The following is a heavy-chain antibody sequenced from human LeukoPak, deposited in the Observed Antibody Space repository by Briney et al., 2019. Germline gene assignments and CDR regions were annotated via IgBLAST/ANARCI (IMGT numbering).Heavy chain of an antibody. J-gene: IGHJ4*02. CDR1: GFTFSNAW. V-gene: IGHV3-15*01. CDR3: ATDKGARDF. D-gene: IGHD6-6*01. CDR2: IKSKTDGGTT. Sequence: GGSLRLSCAASGFTFSNAWMSWVRQAPGKGLEWVGRIKSKTDGGTTDYAAPVKGRFTISRDDSQNTLYLQMTGLKAEDTAVYYCATDKGARDFWGRGTLVTVSS.